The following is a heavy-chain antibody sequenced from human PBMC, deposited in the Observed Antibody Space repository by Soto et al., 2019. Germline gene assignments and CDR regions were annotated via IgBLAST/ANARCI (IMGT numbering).Heavy chain of an antibody. J-gene: IGHJ6*02. V-gene: IGHV5-51*01. CDR1: GYSFTSYW. D-gene: IGHD6-13*01. CDR2: IYPGDSDT. Sequence: PGESLKSSCKGSGYSFTSYWIGCVRQMPGKGLEWMGIIYPGDSDTRYSPSFQGQVTISADKSISTAYLQWSSLKASDTAMYYCARTAAAGKYYYGVDVWGQGTTVTVSS. CDR3: ARTAAAGKYYYGVDV.